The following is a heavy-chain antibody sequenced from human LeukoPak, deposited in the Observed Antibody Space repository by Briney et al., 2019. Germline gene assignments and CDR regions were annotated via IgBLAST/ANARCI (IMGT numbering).Heavy chain of an antibody. CDR2: INEDGSEK. D-gene: IGHD1-26*01. CDR3: ARLWEP. J-gene: IGHJ4*02. CDR1: GFTFNKYW. V-gene: IGHV3-7*01. Sequence: GGSLRLSCAASGFTFNKYWMAWFRQTPGKELQWVANINEDGSEKYYVDSVKGRFTISRDNANNSWSLQMDSLRVEDTAVYYCARLWEPWGQGTLVTVSS.